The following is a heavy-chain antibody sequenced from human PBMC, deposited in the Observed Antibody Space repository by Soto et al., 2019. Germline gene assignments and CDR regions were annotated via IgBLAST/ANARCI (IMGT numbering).Heavy chain of an antibody. V-gene: IGHV3-23*01. CDR2: ISGSGGST. CDR3: AKRTVGWYFDL. Sequence: EVQLLESGGGLVQPGGSLRLSCAASGFTFSSYAMNWVRQAPGKGLEWVSVISGSGGSTYYADAVKGRFTISRDNTRNTLYLQMNSLRAEDTAVYYCAKRTVGWYFDLWGRGTLVTVSS. D-gene: IGHD4-17*01. CDR1: GFTFSSYA. J-gene: IGHJ2*01.